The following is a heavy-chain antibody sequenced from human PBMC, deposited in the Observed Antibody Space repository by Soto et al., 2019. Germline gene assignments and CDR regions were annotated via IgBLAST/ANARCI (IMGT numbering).Heavy chain of an antibody. Sequence: GGSLRLSCAASGFTFSSYAMSWVRQAPGKGLEWVSAISGSGGSTYYADSVKGRFTISRDNSKNTLYLQMNSLRAEDTAVYYCAKFRGDSSGYYYFDYWGQGTLVTVSS. D-gene: IGHD3-22*01. CDR1: GFTFSSYA. CDR3: AKFRGDSSGYYYFDY. J-gene: IGHJ4*02. V-gene: IGHV3-23*01. CDR2: ISGSGGST.